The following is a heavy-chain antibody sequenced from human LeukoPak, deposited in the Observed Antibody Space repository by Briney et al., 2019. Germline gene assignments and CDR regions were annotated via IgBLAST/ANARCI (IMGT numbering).Heavy chain of an antibody. CDR1: GFSVGSNY. J-gene: IGHJ4*02. CDR3: AREGRFQSFDY. CDR2: IYTGGTT. Sequence: GGSLRLSCAASGFSVGSNYMSWVRQAPGKGLEWVSVIYTGGTTHYAESVMGRFTITRDDSHNTVHLHMSGLRAEDTAVYYCAREGRFQSFDYWGQGTLVAVSS. V-gene: IGHV3-53*01.